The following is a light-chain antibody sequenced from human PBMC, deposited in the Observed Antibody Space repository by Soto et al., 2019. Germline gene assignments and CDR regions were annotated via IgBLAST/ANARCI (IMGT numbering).Light chain of an antibody. J-gene: IGKJ1*01. CDR2: DAS. CDR3: QQRSNWPRT. V-gene: IGKV3-11*01. CDR1: QSVSNY. Sequence: EIVLTQSPATLSLSPGERSSLSCMASQSVSNYLAWYQQKPGQAPRLLIYDASKRATGIPARFSGSGSGTDFTLTISSLEPEDFAVYYCQQRSNWPRTFGQGTKVDIK.